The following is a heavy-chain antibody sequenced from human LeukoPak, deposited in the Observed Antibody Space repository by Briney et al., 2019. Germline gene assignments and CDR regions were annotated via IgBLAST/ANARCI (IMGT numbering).Heavy chain of an antibody. CDR3: ARQPDCSSTSCRDYYYYGMDV. J-gene: IGHJ6*02. V-gene: IGHV3-21*01. CDR2: ISSSSSYI. CDR1: GFTFSSYS. Sequence: PGGSLRLSCAASGFTFSSYSMNWVRQAPGKGLEWVSSISSSSSYIYYADSVKGRFTISRDNAKNSQYLQMNSLRAEDTAVYYCARQPDCSSTSCRDYYYYGMDVWGQGTTVTVSS. D-gene: IGHD2-2*01.